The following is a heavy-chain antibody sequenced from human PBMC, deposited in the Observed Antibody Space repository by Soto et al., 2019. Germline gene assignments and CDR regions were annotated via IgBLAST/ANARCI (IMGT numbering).Heavy chain of an antibody. D-gene: IGHD6-13*01. J-gene: IGHJ4*02. CDR2: INHSGST. Sequence: SETLSLTCAVYGGSFSGYYWSWIRQPPGKGLEWIGEINHSGSTNYTPSLKSRVTISVDTSKNQFSLKLSSVTAADTAVYYCARVGRRVTSSWYFDRGDYWGQGTLVTSPQ. V-gene: IGHV4-34*01. CDR1: GGSFSGYY. CDR3: ARVGRRVTSSWYFDRGDY.